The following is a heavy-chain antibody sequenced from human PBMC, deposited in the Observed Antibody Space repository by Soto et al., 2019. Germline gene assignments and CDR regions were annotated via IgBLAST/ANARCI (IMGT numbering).Heavy chain of an antibody. CDR2: INAHSGTT. CDR1: GYTFINHY. V-gene: IGHV1-46*03. Sequence: QVQLVQSGPEVKKPGAAVTVSCKASGYTFINHYVHWVRQAPGQGLEWVGLINAHSGTTSSAPQFHGRVTMTTDTSTSTVYMELSSLRFEDTAVYYCAKDLNVGPNGWARDYWGQGTLVTVSS. J-gene: IGHJ4*02. CDR3: AKDLNVGPNGWARDY. D-gene: IGHD6-19*01.